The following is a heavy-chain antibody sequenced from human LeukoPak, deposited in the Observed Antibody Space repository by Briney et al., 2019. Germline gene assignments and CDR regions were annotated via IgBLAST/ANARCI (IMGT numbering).Heavy chain of an antibody. D-gene: IGHD4-17*01. J-gene: IGHJ4*02. Sequence: SGPALVKPTQALTLTCTFSGFSRSTSGMRVSWIRQPPGKALEWLARIDWDDDKFYSTSLKTRLTISKDTSKNQVVLTMTNMDPVDTATYYCARTSYGAGEDYWGQGTLVTVSS. CDR1: GFSRSTSGMR. V-gene: IGHV2-70*04. CDR2: IDWDDDK. CDR3: ARTSYGAGEDY.